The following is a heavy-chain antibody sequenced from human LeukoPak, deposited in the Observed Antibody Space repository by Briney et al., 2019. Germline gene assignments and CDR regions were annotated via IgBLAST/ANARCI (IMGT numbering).Heavy chain of an antibody. Sequence: GGSLRLSCAATGFTFSDYYINWIRQAPGKGLEWVSYISSSGSTIYYADSLKGRFTVSRDNAKDSLYLQMNSLRAEDTAVYYCARAERNYGIGGYYFDYWGQGTLVTVSS. CDR2: ISSSGSTI. D-gene: IGHD4-17*01. CDR1: GFTFSDYY. V-gene: IGHV3-11*04. CDR3: ARAERNYGIGGYYFDY. J-gene: IGHJ4*02.